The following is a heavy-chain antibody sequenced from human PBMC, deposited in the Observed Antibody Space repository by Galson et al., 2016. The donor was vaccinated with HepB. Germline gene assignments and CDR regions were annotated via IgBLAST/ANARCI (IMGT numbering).Heavy chain of an antibody. CDR3: AREEDAFDI. CDR1: GFSFSGYG. V-gene: IGHV3-33*01. J-gene: IGHJ3*02. CDR2: IWYDGSEK. Sequence: SLRLSCAASGFSFSGYGMHWVRQAPGKGLEWVAVIWYDGSEKYYADSVKGRFTISRDNSKNTLYLQMNSLRAEDTAAYYCAREEDAFDIWGQGTLVTVSS.